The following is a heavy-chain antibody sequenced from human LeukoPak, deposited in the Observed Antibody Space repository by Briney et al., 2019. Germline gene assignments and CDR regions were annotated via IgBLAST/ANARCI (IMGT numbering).Heavy chain of an antibody. D-gene: IGHD3-10*01. CDR3: ARDSSYYGSGSFYYFDY. CDR2: INPNSGGT. Sequence: ASVKVSCKASGYTFTGYYMHWVRQAPGQGLEWMRWINPNSGGTNYAQKFQGRVTMTRDTSISTAYMELSRLRSDDTAVYYCARDSSYYGSGSFYYFDYWGQGTLVTVSS. J-gene: IGHJ4*02. V-gene: IGHV1-2*02. CDR1: GYTFTGYY.